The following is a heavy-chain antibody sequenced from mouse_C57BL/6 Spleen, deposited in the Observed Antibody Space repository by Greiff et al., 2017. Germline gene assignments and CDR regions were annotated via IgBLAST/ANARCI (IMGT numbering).Heavy chain of an antibody. V-gene: IGHV1-15*01. CDR3: TRGIYYGNYPFAY. J-gene: IGHJ3*01. D-gene: IGHD2-1*01. CDR1: GYTFTDYE. Sequence: QVQLQQSGAELVRPGASVTLSCKASGYTFTDYEMHWVKQTPVHGLEWIGAIDPETGGPAYNQKFKGKAILTADKSSSTAYMELRSLTSEDSAVYYCTRGIYYGNYPFAYWGQGTLVTVSA. CDR2: IDPETGGP.